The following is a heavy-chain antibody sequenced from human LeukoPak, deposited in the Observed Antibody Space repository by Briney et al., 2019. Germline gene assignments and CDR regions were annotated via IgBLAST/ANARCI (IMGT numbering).Heavy chain of an antibody. CDR3: ARELWAYYDYVWGSSDY. Sequence: QSGGSLRLSCAASGFTFSSYWMSWVRQAPGKGLEWVANIKQDGSEKYYVDSVKGRFTISRDNAKNSLYLQMNSLRAEDTAVYYCARELWAYYDYVWGSSDYWGQGTLVTVSS. D-gene: IGHD3-16*01. V-gene: IGHV3-7*01. J-gene: IGHJ4*02. CDR1: GFTFSSYW. CDR2: IKQDGSEK.